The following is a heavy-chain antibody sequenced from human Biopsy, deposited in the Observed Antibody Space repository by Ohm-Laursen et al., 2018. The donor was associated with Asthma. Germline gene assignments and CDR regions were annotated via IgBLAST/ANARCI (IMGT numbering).Heavy chain of an antibody. J-gene: IGHJ6*02. V-gene: IGHV1-18*01. CDR1: GYTFNSAG. CDR3: ARAVDYSHYYGIDV. Sequence: SVKVPCMTSGYTFNSAGITWVRQAPGQGLEWMGWISVYNGNTKVAQKLQDRVTMITDTSTSTAYMELRSLRSDDTAVYFCARAVDYSHYYGIDVWGQGTTVTVS. D-gene: IGHD3-10*01. CDR2: ISVYNGNT.